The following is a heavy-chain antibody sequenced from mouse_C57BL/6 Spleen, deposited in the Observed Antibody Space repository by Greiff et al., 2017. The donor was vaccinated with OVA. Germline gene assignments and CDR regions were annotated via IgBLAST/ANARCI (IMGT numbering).Heavy chain of an antibody. CDR1: GFSFTSCYF. J-gene: IGHJ2*01. CDR3: ARDADYSNIYFDY. V-gene: IGHV3-6*01. D-gene: IGHD2-5*01. CDR2: ISYDGIN. Sequence: DVKLQESGPGLVKPSQSLSLPCSVSGFSFTSCYFWYWLRQFPGNKLEWMGYISYDGINNYYPSLKNRISITRDTTKNQFFLKLNSVTTEDTATYYCARDADYSNIYFDYWGQGTTLTVSS.